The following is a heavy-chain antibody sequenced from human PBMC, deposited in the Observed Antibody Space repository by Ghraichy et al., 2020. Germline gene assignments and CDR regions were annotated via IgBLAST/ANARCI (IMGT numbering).Heavy chain of an antibody. CDR3: AKDPGQYFDSSAYNAFDL. Sequence: ESLNISCAASGFPLSDFATSWVRQAPGKGLEWVSAISGGGGHSIYYAESVKGRFTITRDKSKSTVYLQMNSLRDEDTALYYCAKDPGQYFDSSAYNAFDLWGQGTKVTVSS. CDR1: GFPLSDFA. CDR2: ISGGGGHSI. J-gene: IGHJ3*01. D-gene: IGHD3-22*01. V-gene: IGHV3-23*01.